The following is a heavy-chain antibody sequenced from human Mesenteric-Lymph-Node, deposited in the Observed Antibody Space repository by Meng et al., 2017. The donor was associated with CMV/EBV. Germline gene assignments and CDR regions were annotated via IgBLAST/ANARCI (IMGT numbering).Heavy chain of an antibody. D-gene: IGHD4-23*01. Sequence: GGSLRLSCAASGFTFSDYSMSWVRQAPGKGLEWVSYISSSGSNVYYADSVKGRFTISRDNAKNSLYLQMNSLRAEDTAVYYCARDLIPGGNFIYYYYYGMDVWGQGTTVTVSS. CDR1: GFTFSDYS. J-gene: IGHJ6*02. CDR3: ARDLIPGGNFIYYYYYGMDV. V-gene: IGHV3-11*04. CDR2: ISSSGSNV.